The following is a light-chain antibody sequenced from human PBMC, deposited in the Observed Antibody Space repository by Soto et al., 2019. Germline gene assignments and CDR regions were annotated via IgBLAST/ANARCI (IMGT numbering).Light chain of an antibody. CDR2: KGS. V-gene: IGKV2-30*02. CDR1: QSLVHSNGNTY. CDR3: MQGTHWPRT. J-gene: IGKJ1*01. Sequence: DVVMTQSPLSLPVTLGQPASISCRSTQSLVHSNGNTYLIWFHQRPGQSPRRLIYKGSIRDSGVPDRFSASGSGTEFTLKISRVEADDVGVYYCMQGTHWPRTFGQGTKVEIK.